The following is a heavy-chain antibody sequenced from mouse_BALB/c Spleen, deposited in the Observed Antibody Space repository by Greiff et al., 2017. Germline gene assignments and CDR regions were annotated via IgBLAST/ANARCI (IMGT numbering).Heavy chain of an antibody. D-gene: IGHD1-1*01. CDR1: GYTFTSYW. CDR3: ARSGITTVVAYYFDY. J-gene: IGHJ2*01. V-gene: IGHV1S81*02. CDR2: INPSNGRT. Sequence: VQLQQPGAELVKPGASVKLSCKASGYTFTSYWMHWVKQRPGQGLEWIGEINPSNGRTNYNEKFKSKATLTVDKSSSTAYMQLSSLTSEDSAVYYCARSGITTVVAYYFDYWGQGTTLTVSS.